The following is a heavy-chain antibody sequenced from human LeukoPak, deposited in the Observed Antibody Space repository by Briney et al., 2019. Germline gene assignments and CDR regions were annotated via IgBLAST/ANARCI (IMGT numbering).Heavy chain of an antibody. Sequence: SCKASGYTFTSYYMHWVRQAPGKGLEWVAVISYDGSNKYYADSVKGRFTISRDNSKNTLYLQMNSLRVEDTAVYYCARDRTPDYYGSGSYFDYWGQGTLVTVSS. CDR1: GYTFTSYY. CDR3: ARDRTPDYYGSGSYFDY. J-gene: IGHJ4*02. V-gene: IGHV3-30-3*01. CDR2: ISYDGSNK. D-gene: IGHD3-10*01.